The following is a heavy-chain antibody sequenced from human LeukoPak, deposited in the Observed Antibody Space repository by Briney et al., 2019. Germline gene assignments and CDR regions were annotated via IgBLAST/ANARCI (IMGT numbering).Heavy chain of an antibody. CDR3: AREGSSGWYDY. CDR1: GGSISSYY. V-gene: IGHV4-59*01. J-gene: IGHJ4*02. Sequence: SETLSLTCTVSGGSISSYYWRWIRQPPGKGLEWIGYIYYSGSTNYNPSLKSRVTISVDTSKNQFSLKLSSVTAADTAVYYCAREGSSGWYDYWGQGTLVTVSS. D-gene: IGHD6-19*01. CDR2: IYYSGST.